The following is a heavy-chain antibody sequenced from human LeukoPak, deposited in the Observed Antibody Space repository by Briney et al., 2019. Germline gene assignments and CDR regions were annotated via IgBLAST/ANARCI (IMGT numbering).Heavy chain of an antibody. J-gene: IGHJ4*02. CDR3: ATKGGRDYYYDSSGYRLDY. CDR2: FDPEDGET. D-gene: IGHD3-22*01. V-gene: IGHV1-24*01. CDR1: GYTLTELS. Sequence: ASVKVSCKVSGYTLTELSMHWVRQAPGKGLEWMGGFDPEDGETIYAQKFQGRVTMTEDTSTDTAYMELSSLRSEDTAVYYCATKGGRDYYYDSSGYRLDYWGQGTLVTVSS.